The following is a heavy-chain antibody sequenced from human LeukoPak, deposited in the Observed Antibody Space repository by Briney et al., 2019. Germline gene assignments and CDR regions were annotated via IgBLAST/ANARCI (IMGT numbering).Heavy chain of an antibody. V-gene: IGHV1-2*02. Sequence: ASVKVSCKASGYTFTAYNMHWVPQAPGQGLEWMGWINANSVSTNYAQKFQGSVTMTRDTSISTAYMVLSRLRSDDTAVYYCARAPPAAASAFDIWGQGTMVTVSS. J-gene: IGHJ3*02. CDR2: INANSVST. D-gene: IGHD6-13*01. CDR3: ARAPPAAASAFDI. CDR1: GYTFTAYN.